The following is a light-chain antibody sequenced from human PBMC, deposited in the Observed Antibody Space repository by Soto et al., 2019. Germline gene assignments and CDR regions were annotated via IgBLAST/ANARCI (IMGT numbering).Light chain of an antibody. J-gene: IGKJ4*01. V-gene: IGKV3-11*01. CDR3: QQYGSSPLT. Sequence: EIVVTQSPATLSLSPGERATLSCRASQSVSSYLAWYQQKPGQAPRLLIYDASNRATGIPARFSGSGSGTDFTLTISSLEPEDFAVYYCQQYGSSPLTFGGGTTVDIK. CDR2: DAS. CDR1: QSVSSY.